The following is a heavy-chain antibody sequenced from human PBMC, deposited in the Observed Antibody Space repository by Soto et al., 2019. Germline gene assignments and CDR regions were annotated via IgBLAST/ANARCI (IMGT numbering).Heavy chain of an antibody. Sequence: QVQLQESGPGLMKPSQTLSLTCTVSGGSINSGGYYWNWIRQHPGKGLEWIGYIYYSGSTYYNPSLXRXXTISVDTSKNQFSLKLSSVTAADTAVYYCARSVFPWGQGTLVTVSS. CDR3: ARSVFP. V-gene: IGHV4-31*03. CDR1: GGSINSGGYY. J-gene: IGHJ5*02. CDR2: IYYSGST.